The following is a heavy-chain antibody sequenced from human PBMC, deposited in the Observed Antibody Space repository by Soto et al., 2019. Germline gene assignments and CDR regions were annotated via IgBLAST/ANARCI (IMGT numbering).Heavy chain of an antibody. Sequence: QVQLVQSGTEVKKTGASVKVSCKAFGYSFTGYHMHWVRQAPGKGLEWMGRINPSDGGTKYAQKFQGRITMARDTSTSTVYMQLNSLISEDTAIYYCASNSIALFTGLGYWGQGTLVTVSS. CDR1: GYSFTGYH. J-gene: IGHJ4*02. CDR2: INPSDGGT. CDR3: ASNSIALFTGLGY. D-gene: IGHD3-3*02. V-gene: IGHV1-46*01.